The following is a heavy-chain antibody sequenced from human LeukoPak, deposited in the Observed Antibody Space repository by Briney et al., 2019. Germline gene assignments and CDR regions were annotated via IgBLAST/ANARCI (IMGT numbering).Heavy chain of an antibody. CDR2: IYHSGST. D-gene: IGHD6-6*01. Sequence: PSQTLSLTCAVSGGSISSGGYSWSWIRQPPGKGLEWIGYIYHSGSTYYIPSLKSRVTISVDRSKNQFSLKLSSVTAADTAVYYCARLEYSSSQGFDPWGQGTLSPSPQ. V-gene: IGHV4-30-2*01. CDR1: GGSISSGGYS. J-gene: IGHJ5*02. CDR3: ARLEYSSSQGFDP.